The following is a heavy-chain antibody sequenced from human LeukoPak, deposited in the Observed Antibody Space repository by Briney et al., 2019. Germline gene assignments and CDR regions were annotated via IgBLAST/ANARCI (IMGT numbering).Heavy chain of an antibody. Sequence: PGGSLRLSCAASGFTFSSYSMNWVRQAPGKGLEWVSYISSSSSTIYYADSVKGRFTISRDNAKNSLYLQMNSLRAEDTAVYYCARFQTSVLRFLEWLGYMDVWGKGTTVTVSS. CDR1: GFTFSSYS. D-gene: IGHD3-3*01. CDR2: ISSSSSTI. CDR3: ARFQTSVLRFLEWLGYMDV. V-gene: IGHV3-48*01. J-gene: IGHJ6*03.